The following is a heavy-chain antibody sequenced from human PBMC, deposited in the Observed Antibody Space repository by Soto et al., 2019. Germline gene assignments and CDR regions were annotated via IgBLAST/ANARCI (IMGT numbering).Heavy chain of an antibody. D-gene: IGHD3-22*01. CDR2: IIPIFGTA. CDR3: ARGTGDSRAYYYVY. Sequence: SVKVSCKASGGTFSSYAISRVRQAPGQGLEWMGGIIPIFGTANYAQKFQGRVTITADESTSTAYMELSSLRSEDTAVYYCARGTGDSRAYYYVYWGQGTLVTVSS. J-gene: IGHJ4*02. CDR1: GGTFSSYA. V-gene: IGHV1-69*13.